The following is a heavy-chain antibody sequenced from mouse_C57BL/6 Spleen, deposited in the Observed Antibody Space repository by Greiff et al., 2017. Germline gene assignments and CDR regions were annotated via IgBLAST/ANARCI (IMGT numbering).Heavy chain of an antibody. J-gene: IGHJ2*01. D-gene: IGHD2-1*01. CDR1: GYTFTSYW. V-gene: IGHV1-69*01. CDR3: ARVTGYYFDY. Sequence: VQLQQSGAELVMPGASVKLSCKASGYTFTSYWMHWVKQRPGQGLEWIGEIDPSDSYTNYNQKFKGKSTLTVDKSSSTAYMQLSSLTSEDSAVYYCARVTGYYFDYWGQGTTLTVSS. CDR2: IDPSDSYT.